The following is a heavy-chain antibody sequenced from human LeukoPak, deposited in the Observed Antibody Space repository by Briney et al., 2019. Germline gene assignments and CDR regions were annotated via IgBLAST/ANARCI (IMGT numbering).Heavy chain of an antibody. CDR3: ARGTPGDYPFDY. V-gene: IGHV4-30-2*01. J-gene: IGHJ4*02. D-gene: IGHD4-17*01. CDR1: GGSISSGGYS. CDR2: IYHSGST. Sequence: PSQTLSLTCAVSGGSISSGGYSWSWIRQPPGKGLEWIGYIYHSGSTYYNPSLKSRVTISVDRSKNQFSLKLSSVTAADTAVYYCARGTPGDYPFDYWGQGTPVTVSS.